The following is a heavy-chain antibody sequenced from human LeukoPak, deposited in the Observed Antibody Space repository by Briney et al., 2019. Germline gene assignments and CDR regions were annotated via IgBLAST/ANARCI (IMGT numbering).Heavy chain of an antibody. Sequence: SVKVSCKASGGTFSSYAISWVRQAPGQGLEWMGGIIPIFGTANYAQKFQGRVTITADESTSTAYMELSSLRSEDTAVFYCARVCYDSSGYGDFDYWGQGTLVTVSS. CDR1: GGTFSSYA. V-gene: IGHV1-69*13. D-gene: IGHD3-22*01. J-gene: IGHJ4*02. CDR2: IIPIFGTA. CDR3: ARVCYDSSGYGDFDY.